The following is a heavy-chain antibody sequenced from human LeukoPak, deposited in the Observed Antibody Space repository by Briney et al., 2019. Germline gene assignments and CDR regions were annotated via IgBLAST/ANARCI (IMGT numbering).Heavy chain of an antibody. D-gene: IGHD3-10*01. CDR2: IYYSGST. CDR1: GGSISSYY. V-gene: IGHV4-59*01. Sequence: SETLSLTCTVSGGSISSYYWSWIRQPPGKGLEWIGHIYYSGSTNYNPSLKSRVTISVDTSKNQFSLKLSSVTPADTAVYYCAGGGYCGSGNDFRFDPWGQGTLVTVSS. CDR3: AGGGYCGSGNDFRFDP. J-gene: IGHJ5*02.